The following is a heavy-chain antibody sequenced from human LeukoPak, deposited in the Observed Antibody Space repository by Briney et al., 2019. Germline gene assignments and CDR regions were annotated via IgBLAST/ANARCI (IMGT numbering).Heavy chain of an antibody. Sequence: GGSLRLSCAASGFTFSSYEMNWVRQAPGKGLEWVSYISSSGSTIYYADSVKGRFTISRDSAKNSLYLQMNSLRAEDTAVYYCARGGTYYYGSGSYWGQGTLVTVSS. D-gene: IGHD3-10*01. CDR2: ISSSGSTI. CDR1: GFTFSSYE. V-gene: IGHV3-48*03. CDR3: ARGGTYYYGSGSY. J-gene: IGHJ4*02.